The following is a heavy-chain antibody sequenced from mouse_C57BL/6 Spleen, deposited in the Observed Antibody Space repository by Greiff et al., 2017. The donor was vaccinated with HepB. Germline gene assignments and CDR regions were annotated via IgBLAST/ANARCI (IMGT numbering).Heavy chain of an antibody. V-gene: IGHV10-1*01. CDR2: IRSKSNNYAT. D-gene: IGHD2-4*01. CDR1: GFSFNTYA. Sequence: GGGLVQPKGSLKLSCAASGFSFNTYAMNWVRQAPGKGLEWVARIRSKSNNYATYYADSVKDRFTISRDDSESMLYLQMNNLKTEDTAMYYWVRPYEYDRLSFAYWGQGTLVTVSA. J-gene: IGHJ3*01. CDR3: VRPYEYDRLSFAY.